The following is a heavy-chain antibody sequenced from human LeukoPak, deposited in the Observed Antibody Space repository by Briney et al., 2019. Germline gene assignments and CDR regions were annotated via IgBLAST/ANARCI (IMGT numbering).Heavy chain of an antibody. Sequence: PSETLSLTCAVYGGSFRGYYWSWIRQPPGKGLEWIGEINHSGSTNYNPSLKSRVTISVDTSKNQFSLKLSSVTAADTAVYYCASLGYSYGSWGQGTLVTVSS. CDR1: GGSFRGYY. D-gene: IGHD5-18*01. V-gene: IGHV4-34*01. CDR2: INHSGST. J-gene: IGHJ5*02. CDR3: ASLGYSYGS.